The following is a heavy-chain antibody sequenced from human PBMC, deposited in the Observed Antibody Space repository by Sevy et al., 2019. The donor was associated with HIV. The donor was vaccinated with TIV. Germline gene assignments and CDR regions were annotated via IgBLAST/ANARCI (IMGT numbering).Heavy chain of an antibody. CDR3: TRWSGSQSIFDY. J-gene: IGHJ4*02. V-gene: IGHV3-49*04. CDR2: FKSKIHGGTT. Sequence: GGSLRLSCTASGFIFGDYGMSWVRQAPGKGLEWIAFFKSKIHGGTTENAASVKGRFTISREDSKNIVYLQMSNLKTEDTAVYYCTRWSGSQSIFDYWGQGTLVTVSS. CDR1: GFIFGDYG. D-gene: IGHD1-26*01.